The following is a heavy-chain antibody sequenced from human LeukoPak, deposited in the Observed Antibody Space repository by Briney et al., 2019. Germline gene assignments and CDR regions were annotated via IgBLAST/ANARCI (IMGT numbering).Heavy chain of an antibody. Sequence: PGGSLRLSCAASGFTFSSYAMHWVRQAPGKGLEWVAVISYDGSNKYYADSVKGRFTISRDNSKNTLYLQMNSLRAEDTAVYYCARGLRYSSGWYYFDYWGQGTLVIVSS. J-gene: IGHJ4*02. D-gene: IGHD6-19*01. CDR1: GFTFSSYA. V-gene: IGHV3-30*04. CDR3: ARGLRYSSGWYYFDY. CDR2: ISYDGSNK.